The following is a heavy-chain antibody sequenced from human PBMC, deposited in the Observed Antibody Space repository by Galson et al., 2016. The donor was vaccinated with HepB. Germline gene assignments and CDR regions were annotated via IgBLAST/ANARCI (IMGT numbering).Heavy chain of an antibody. CDR3: AKGLRFIYHYGMDV. J-gene: IGHJ6*02. CDR1: GFTFDDHA. V-gene: IGHV3-9*01. CDR2: ISWKSGSI. Sequence: SLRLSCAASGFTFDDHAMHWVRQGPGKGLEWVSGISWKSGSIGYADSVKGRFTISRDNAKNSLYLQMNSLRAEDTALYYCAKGLRFIYHYGMDVWGQGTTVTVS.